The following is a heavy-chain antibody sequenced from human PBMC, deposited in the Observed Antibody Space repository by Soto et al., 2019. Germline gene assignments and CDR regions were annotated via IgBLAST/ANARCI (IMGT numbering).Heavy chain of an antibody. CDR1: GGTFSSYA. CDR3: ASIVKYSSSFWFDP. Sequence: QVQLVQSGAEVKKPGSSVKVSCKASGGTFSSYAISWVRQAPGQGLEWMGGIIPIFGTANYAQKFQGRVTINADESTSTDYMELSSMRSEETAVYYCASIVKYSSSFWFDPWGQGTLVTVSS. J-gene: IGHJ5*02. D-gene: IGHD6-6*01. V-gene: IGHV1-69*01. CDR2: IIPIFGTA.